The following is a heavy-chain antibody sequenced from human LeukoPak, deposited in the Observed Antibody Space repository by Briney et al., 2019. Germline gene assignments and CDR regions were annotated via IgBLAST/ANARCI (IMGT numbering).Heavy chain of an antibody. Sequence: PSETLSLTCAVYGGSFSGYYWSWIHQPPGKGLEWIGEINHSGSTNYNPSLKSRVTISVDTSKNQFSLKLSSVTAADTAVYYCARGLAAAGVRPYFDYWGQGTLVTVSS. V-gene: IGHV4-34*01. CDR2: INHSGST. D-gene: IGHD6-13*01. CDR1: GGSFSGYY. CDR3: ARGLAAAGVRPYFDY. J-gene: IGHJ4*02.